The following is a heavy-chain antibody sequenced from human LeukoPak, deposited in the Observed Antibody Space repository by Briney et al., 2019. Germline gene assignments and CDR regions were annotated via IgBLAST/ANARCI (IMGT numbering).Heavy chain of an antibody. CDR1: GASIRAFH. Sequence: SETLSLTCTVSGASIRAFHWTWFRQPAGKTLEWIGLIYSSGSTLFNPSLKSRVAMSLDLTKNQLSLRLTSLTAADTAIYYCARKDGDYWGQGTFVTVSS. CDR3: ARKDGDY. J-gene: IGHJ4*02. CDR2: IYSSGST. V-gene: IGHV4-4*07.